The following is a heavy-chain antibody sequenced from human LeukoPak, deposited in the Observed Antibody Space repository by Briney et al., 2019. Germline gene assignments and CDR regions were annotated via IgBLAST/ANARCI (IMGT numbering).Heavy chain of an antibody. Sequence: SETLSLTCTVSGGSISSYYWSWIRQPPGKGLEWIGYIYYSGSTNYNPSLKSRVTISVDTSKNQFSLKLSSVTAADTAVYYCARVTPYGDQRGYYYYMDVWGKGTTVTISS. D-gene: IGHD4-17*01. J-gene: IGHJ6*03. CDR1: GGSISSYY. CDR2: IYYSGST. V-gene: IGHV4-59*01. CDR3: ARVTPYGDQRGYYYYMDV.